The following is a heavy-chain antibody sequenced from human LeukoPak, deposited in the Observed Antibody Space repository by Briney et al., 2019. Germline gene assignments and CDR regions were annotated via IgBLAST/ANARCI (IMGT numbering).Heavy chain of an antibody. D-gene: IGHD6-6*01. CDR3: AKDRNSVGSSYNY. Sequence: GGSLRLTCAASGFTFSSYAMSWVRQAPGKGLEWVSAISGSGGSTYYADSVKGRFTISRDNSKNTLYLQMNSLRAEDTAVYYCAKDRNSVGSSYNYWGQGTLVTVSS. CDR2: ISGSGGST. J-gene: IGHJ4*02. CDR1: GFTFSSYA. V-gene: IGHV3-23*01.